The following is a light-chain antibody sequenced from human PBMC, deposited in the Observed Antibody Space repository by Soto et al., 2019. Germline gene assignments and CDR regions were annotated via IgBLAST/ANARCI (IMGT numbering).Light chain of an antibody. CDR1: QSVSNY. J-gene: IGKJ5*01. CDR2: AAS. Sequence: EIGLTESAAALSLSAGERCTLSCSASQSVSNYLAWYQQKPGQAPRLLVSAASNRATGIPARFSGSGSGTDFTLTISSLEPEDFGVFYCQQRFDWPKITFGQGTRLEIK. CDR3: QQRFDWPKIT. V-gene: IGKV3-11*01.